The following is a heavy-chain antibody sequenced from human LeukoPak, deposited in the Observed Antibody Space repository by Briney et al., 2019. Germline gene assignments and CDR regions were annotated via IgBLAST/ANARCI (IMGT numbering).Heavy chain of an antibody. J-gene: IGHJ4*02. CDR3: ARHYPGGDYFIDY. CDR2: IYPDDSDT. D-gene: IGHD4-17*01. V-gene: IGHV5-51*01. CDR1: GYSFTSYC. Sequence: GESLKTSCKGSGYSFTSYCIGWVRQMPGKGLEWVGIIYPDDSDTRYSPSFQDQVIISADKSISTAYLQWSSLKASDTAMYYCARHYPGGDYFIDYWGQGTLVTVSS.